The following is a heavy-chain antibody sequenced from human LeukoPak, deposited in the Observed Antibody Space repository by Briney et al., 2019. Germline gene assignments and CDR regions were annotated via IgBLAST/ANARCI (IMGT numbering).Heavy chain of an antibody. CDR1: GLTFSNFR. Sequence: GGSLRLSCAASGLTFSNFRMHWVRQAPGKGLEWVALIRDDGATTNYADSVRGRFTISRDNSKSTVYLQMNSLKPDDTAVYYCATQSITLVVVISPFDYWGQGTLVTVSS. J-gene: IGHJ4*02. CDR2: IRDDGATT. CDR3: ATQSITLVVVISPFDY. D-gene: IGHD3-22*01. V-gene: IGHV3-30*02.